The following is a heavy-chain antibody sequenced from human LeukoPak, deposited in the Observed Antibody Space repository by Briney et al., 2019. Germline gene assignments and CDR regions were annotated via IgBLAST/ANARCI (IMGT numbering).Heavy chain of an antibody. V-gene: IGHV4-59*01. CDR1: GGSISSYY. CDR2: IYYSGSS. D-gene: IGHD4-23*01. Sequence: SETLSLTCTVSGGSISSYYWSWIRQPPGKGLEWIGYIYYSGSSNYNPSLKSRVTISVDTSKNQFSLKLSSVAAADTAVYDCARGNAVGNWFDPWGQGTLVTVSS. J-gene: IGHJ5*02. CDR3: ARGNAVGNWFDP.